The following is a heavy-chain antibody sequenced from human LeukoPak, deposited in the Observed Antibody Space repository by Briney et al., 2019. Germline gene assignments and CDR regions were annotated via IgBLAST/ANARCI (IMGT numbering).Heavy chain of an antibody. V-gene: IGHV3-49*04. CDR2: IRSKAYGGTT. CDR1: GFTFSSYS. CDR3: TRGSTRGDY. J-gene: IGHJ4*02. Sequence: PGGSLRLSCAASGFTFSSYSMNWVRQAPGKGREWVGFIRSKAYGGTTEYAASVKGRFTISRDDSKSIAYLQMNSLKTEDTAVYYCTRGSTRGDYWGQGTLVTVSS.